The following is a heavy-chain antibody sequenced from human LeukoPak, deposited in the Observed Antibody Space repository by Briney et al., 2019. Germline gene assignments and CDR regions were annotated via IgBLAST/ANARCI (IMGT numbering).Heavy chain of an antibody. CDR2: ISSSGSTI. V-gene: IGHV3-11*04. Sequence: PGGSLRLSCAASGFTFSDYYMSWIRQAPGKGLEWVSYISSSGSTIYYADSVKGRFTISRDNAKNSLYLQMNSLRAEDTAVYYCARQGLKKITIFGVVRSFDYWGQGTLVTVSS. D-gene: IGHD3-3*01. J-gene: IGHJ4*02. CDR1: GFTFSDYY. CDR3: ARQGLKKITIFGVVRSFDY.